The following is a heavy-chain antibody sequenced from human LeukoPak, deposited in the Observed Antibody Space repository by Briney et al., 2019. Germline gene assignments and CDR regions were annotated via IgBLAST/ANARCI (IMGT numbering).Heavy chain of an antibody. CDR2: IYYSGST. V-gene: IGHV4-39*07. CDR1: GGSISSSSYY. D-gene: IGHD6-19*01. Sequence: SETLSLTCTVSGGSISSSSYYWGWIRQPPGKGLEWIGSIYYSGSTYYNPSLKSRVTISVDTSKNQFSLKLSSVTAADTAVYYRARDVYSSGWYEPIYAFDIWGQGTMVTVSS. CDR3: ARDVYSSGWYEPIYAFDI. J-gene: IGHJ3*02.